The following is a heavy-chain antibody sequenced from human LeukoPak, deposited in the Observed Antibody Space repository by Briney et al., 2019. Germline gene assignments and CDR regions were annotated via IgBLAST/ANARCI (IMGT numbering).Heavy chain of an antibody. D-gene: IGHD4-23*01. CDR2: IYRSGST. CDR3: ARSTFAGGNVNFDY. J-gene: IGHJ4*02. CDR1: GYSISSGYY. V-gene: IGHV4-38-2*01. Sequence: SETLSLTCAVSGYSISSGYYWGWIRQPPGKGLEWIGSIYRSGSTYYNPSLKSRVTISVDTSKNQFSLKLSSVTAADTAVYYCARSTFAGGNVNFDYWGQGTLVTVSS.